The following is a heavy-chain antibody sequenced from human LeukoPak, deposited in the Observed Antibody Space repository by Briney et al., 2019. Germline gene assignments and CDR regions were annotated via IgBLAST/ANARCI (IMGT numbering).Heavy chain of an antibody. CDR1: GGSISSGGYY. Sequence: SETLSLTCTVSGGSISSGGYYWSWIRQHPGKGLEWIGYIYYSGSTYYNPSLKSRVTISVDTSKNQFSLKLSSVTAADTAVYYCARDCVFAFDIWGQGTMVTVSS. CDR3: ARDCVFAFDI. V-gene: IGHV4-31*03. J-gene: IGHJ3*02. CDR2: IYYSGST. D-gene: IGHD2-21*01.